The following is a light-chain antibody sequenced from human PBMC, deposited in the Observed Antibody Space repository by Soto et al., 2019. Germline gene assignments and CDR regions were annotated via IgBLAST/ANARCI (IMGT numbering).Light chain of an antibody. J-gene: IGLJ1*01. CDR3: QSYDSGVTGSV. Sequence: QSVLTQAPSASGTPGQRVTISCSGSSXNIGNSTVNWYQQFPGTAPKLLIYANNRRPSGVPDRFSGSKSGTSASLAISGLQSEDEADYYCQSYDSGVTGSVFGTGTKVTVL. CDR2: ANN. CDR1: SXNIGNST. V-gene: IGLV1-44*01.